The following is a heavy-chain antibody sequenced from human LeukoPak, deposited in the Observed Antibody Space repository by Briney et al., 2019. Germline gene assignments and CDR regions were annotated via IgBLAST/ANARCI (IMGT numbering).Heavy chain of an antibody. CDR3: AGDRGYLQFDY. Sequence: GGSLRLSCAASGFTFSSYNMNWVRQAPGKGLVWVANVKEDGSQKYYADSVMGRFTISRDNAENSLYLQLNSLRAEDTAMYYCAGDRGYLQFDYWGQGTLVTVSS. V-gene: IGHV3-7*03. D-gene: IGHD3-10*01. CDR2: VKEDGSQK. J-gene: IGHJ4*02. CDR1: GFTFSSYN.